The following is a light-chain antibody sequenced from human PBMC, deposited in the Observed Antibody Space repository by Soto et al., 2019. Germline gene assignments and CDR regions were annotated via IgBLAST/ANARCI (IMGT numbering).Light chain of an antibody. Sequence: EIVMTQSPATLSVSPGERATLFCRASQSVRSNLAWYQQKPGQAPRLLIYGASTSATGIPARFSGSGSGTEFTLTISSLQSEDFAIYYCQQYNNWPPWTFGQGTKVEIK. CDR2: GAS. J-gene: IGKJ1*01. V-gene: IGKV3-15*01. CDR3: QQYNNWPPWT. CDR1: QSVRSN.